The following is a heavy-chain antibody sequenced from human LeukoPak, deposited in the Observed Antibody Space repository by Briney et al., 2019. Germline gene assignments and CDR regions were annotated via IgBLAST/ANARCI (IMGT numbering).Heavy chain of an antibody. CDR1: GSSFTSYW. CDR2: IYPGDSDT. V-gene: IGHV5-51*01. J-gene: IGHJ4*02. CDR3: ARRGRRGYSGYDLLDY. D-gene: IGHD5-12*01. Sequence: GESLQISCKGSGSSFTSYWIGWVRQLPGKGLEWMGIIYPGDSDTRYSPSFQGQVTISADKSISTAYLQWSSLKASDTAMYYCARRGRRGYSGYDLLDYWGQGTLVTVSS.